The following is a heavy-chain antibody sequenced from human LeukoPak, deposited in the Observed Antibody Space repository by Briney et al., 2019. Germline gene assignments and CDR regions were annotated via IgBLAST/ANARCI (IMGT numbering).Heavy chain of an antibody. CDR3: ARDSAVADYYYYYYMDV. CDR2: NYTSGST. CDR1: GGSISSYY. J-gene: IGHJ6*03. V-gene: IGHV4-4*07. D-gene: IGHD6-19*01. Sequence: SETLSLTCTVSGGSISSYYWSWLRHPAGKGLEWIGRNYTSGSTNYNPSLKSRVTMSVDTSKNQSSLKLSSVTAADTAVYYCARDSAVADYYYYYYMDVWGKGTTVTVSS.